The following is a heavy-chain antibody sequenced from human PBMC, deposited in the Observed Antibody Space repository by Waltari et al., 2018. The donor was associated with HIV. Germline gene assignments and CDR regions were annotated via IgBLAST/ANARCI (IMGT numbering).Heavy chain of an antibody. J-gene: IGHJ4*02. D-gene: IGHD5-12*01. CDR3: AREDSGYELDY. CDR2: INPNGSGT. Sequence: QVQLVQSGAEVKKPGASVKVSCKASGYTFTGYYMHWVRQAPGQGLAWLGRINPNGSGTNYAQRFQGRVTMTRDTSISTAYMELSRLRSDDTAVYYCAREDSGYELDYWGQGTLVTVSS. V-gene: IGHV1-2*06. CDR1: GYTFTGYY.